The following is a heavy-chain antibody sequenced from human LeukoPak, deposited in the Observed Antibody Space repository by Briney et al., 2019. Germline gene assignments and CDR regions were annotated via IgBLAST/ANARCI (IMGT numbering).Heavy chain of an antibody. Sequence: GGSLRLSCAASGFTFSSYWMSWVRQAPGKGLEWVANIKQDGSEKYYVDSVKGRFTISRDNAKNSLYLQMNSLRAEGTAVYYCARDQRHQGYDFWSGISYYYYYGMDVWGQGTTVTVSS. J-gene: IGHJ6*02. CDR2: IKQDGSEK. CDR3: ARDQRHQGYDFWSGISYYYYYGMDV. V-gene: IGHV3-7*01. D-gene: IGHD3-3*01. CDR1: GFTFSSYW.